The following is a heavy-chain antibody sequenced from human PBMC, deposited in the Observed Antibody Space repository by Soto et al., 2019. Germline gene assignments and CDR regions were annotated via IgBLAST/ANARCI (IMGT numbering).Heavy chain of an antibody. CDR1: GFSLSTSGVG. J-gene: IGHJ4*02. CDR3: AHRYYDSSGDQFDY. CDR2: IYWDDDK. Sequence: QITLKESGPTLVKPTQTLTLTCTLSGFSLSTSGVGVGWFRQPPGKALEWLALIYWDDDKRYSPSLKSRLTITKDTSKNQVVLTMTNMDPVDTATYYCAHRYYDSSGDQFDYWGQGTLVTVSS. V-gene: IGHV2-5*02. D-gene: IGHD3-22*01.